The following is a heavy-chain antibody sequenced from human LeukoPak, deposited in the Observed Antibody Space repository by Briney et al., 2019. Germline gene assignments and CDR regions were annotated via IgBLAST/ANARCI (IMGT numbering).Heavy chain of an antibody. CDR1: GDSINSHY. CDR2: ISGIGDT. J-gene: IGHJ6*03. D-gene: IGHD1-26*01. V-gene: IGHV4-61*02. Sequence: PSETLSLTCAVSGDSINSHYYKWSWIRQPAGKGLEWIGRISGIGDTNYNPSLKIRVTISLDTSKNHFSLRLTSVTAADTAVYYCARVGAGITSFYFYYMDVWGKGTTVTVSS. CDR3: ARVGAGITSFYFYYMDV.